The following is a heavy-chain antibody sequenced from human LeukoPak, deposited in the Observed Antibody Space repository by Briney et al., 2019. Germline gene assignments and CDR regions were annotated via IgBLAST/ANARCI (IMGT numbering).Heavy chain of an antibody. D-gene: IGHD3-22*01. CDR3: ARGLRLSGYYDY. J-gene: IGHJ4*02. CDR2: IYYSGST. Sequence: SETLSLTCTVSGGSISSYYWSWIRQPPGKGLEWIGYIYYSGSTNYNPSLKSRVTISVDTSKNQFSLKLSSVTAADTAVYYCARGLRLSGYYDYWGQGTLVTVSS. V-gene: IGHV4-59*01. CDR1: GGSISSYY.